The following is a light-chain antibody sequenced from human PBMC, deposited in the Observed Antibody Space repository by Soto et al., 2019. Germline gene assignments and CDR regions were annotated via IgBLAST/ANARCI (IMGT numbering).Light chain of an antibody. V-gene: IGKV1-5*03. CDR1: QSISSW. CDR2: KAS. Sequence: DIQMTQSPSTLSASVGDRVTITCRASQSISSWLAWYQQKPGKAPKLLIYKASTLESGVPSNFSGSGSGTDFTLTISNLQPEDFATYYCQQAASFPITFGQGTRLEIK. CDR3: QQAASFPIT. J-gene: IGKJ5*01.